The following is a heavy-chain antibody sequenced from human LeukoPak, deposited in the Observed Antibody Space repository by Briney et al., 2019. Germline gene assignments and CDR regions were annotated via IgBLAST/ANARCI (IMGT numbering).Heavy chain of an antibody. J-gene: IGHJ3*01. Sequence: SETLSLTCTVSGGSISSYYWSWIRQPPGKGLEWIGYIYYSGSTNYNPSLKSRVTISVDTSKNQFSLKLSSVTAADTAVYYCARTYCGGDCYSAAGIEDAFDLWGQGTVVTVSS. V-gene: IGHV4-59*01. CDR3: ARTYCGGDCYSAAGIEDAFDL. CDR2: IYYSGST. CDR1: GGSISSYY. D-gene: IGHD2-21*02.